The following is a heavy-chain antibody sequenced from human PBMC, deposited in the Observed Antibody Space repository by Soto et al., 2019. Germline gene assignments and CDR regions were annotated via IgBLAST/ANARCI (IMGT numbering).Heavy chain of an antibody. Sequence: PSETLSLTCTASGGSISSGDYYWSWIRQPPGKGLEWIGYIYYSGSTYYNPSLKSRVTISVDTSKNQFSLKLSSVTAADTAVYYCARDSGLDYYDSSGPNTRNYYYYGMDVWGQGTTVTVSS. CDR1: GGSISSGDYY. CDR2: IYYSGST. V-gene: IGHV4-30-4*01. J-gene: IGHJ6*02. D-gene: IGHD3-22*01. CDR3: ARDSGLDYYDSSGPNTRNYYYYGMDV.